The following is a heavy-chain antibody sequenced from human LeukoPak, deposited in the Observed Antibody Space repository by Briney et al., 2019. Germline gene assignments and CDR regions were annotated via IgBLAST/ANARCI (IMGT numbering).Heavy chain of an antibody. V-gene: IGHV3-48*01. Sequence: GWSLRLSCVSSRLTCSDYSMNWVRQAAGKGREWVSYISSSSITLNYADYVKGRFTISRDNAKNSLYLQMNSLRAEDMAVYYCARAVRYFDYLLGPPDYWGQGTLVTASS. CDR1: RLTCSDYS. CDR3: ARAVRYFDYLLGPPDY. CDR2: ISSSSITL. D-gene: IGHD3-9*01. J-gene: IGHJ4*02.